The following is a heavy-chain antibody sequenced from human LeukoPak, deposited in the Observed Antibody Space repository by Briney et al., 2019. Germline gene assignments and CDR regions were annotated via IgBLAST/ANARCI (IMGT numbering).Heavy chain of an antibody. J-gene: IGHJ4*02. V-gene: IGHV3-21*01. D-gene: IGHD4-17*01. CDR3: ARDLSGDYYFDY. CDR2: ISSSSSYI. CDR1: GFTFSSYS. Sequence: PGGSLRLSCAASGFTFSSYSMNWDRQAPGKGLEWVSSISSSSSYIYYADSVKGRFTISRDNAKNSLYLQMNSLRAEDTAVYYCARDLSGDYYFDYWGQGTLVTVSS.